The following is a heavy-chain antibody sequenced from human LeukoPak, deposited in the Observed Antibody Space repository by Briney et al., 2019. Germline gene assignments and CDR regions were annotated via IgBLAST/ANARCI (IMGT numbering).Heavy chain of an antibody. V-gene: IGHV3-23*01. D-gene: IGHD2-21*02. CDR3: AKERLKSEITIDAFDV. J-gene: IGHJ3*01. Sequence: GGSLTLPCAASEFSFSSFAMNWVRQAPGKGPEWVSVISGSGGSTHYTDSVKGRFTISRDNSKNTLFLQMDSLRAEDTAVYYCAKERLKSEITIDAFDVWGHGTVVTVSS. CDR1: EFSFSSFA. CDR2: ISGSGGST.